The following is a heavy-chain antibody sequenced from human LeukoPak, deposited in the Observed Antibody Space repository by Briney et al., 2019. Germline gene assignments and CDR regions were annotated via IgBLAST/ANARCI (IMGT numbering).Heavy chain of an antibody. J-gene: IGHJ3*02. D-gene: IGHD3-22*01. CDR3: AIVHYYDSSGYGSDAFDI. V-gene: IGHV4-59*01. CDR2: IYYSGST. CDR1: GGSISSYY. Sequence: PSETLSLTCTVSGGSISSYYWSWIRQPPGKGLEWIGYIYYSGSTNYNPSLKSRVTISVDTSKNQFSLKLSSVTAADTAVYYCAIVHYYDSSGYGSDAFDIWGQGTMVTVSS.